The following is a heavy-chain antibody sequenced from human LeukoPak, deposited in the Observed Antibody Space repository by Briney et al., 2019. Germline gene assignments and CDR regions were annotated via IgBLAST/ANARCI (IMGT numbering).Heavy chain of an antibody. CDR2: VSGTGGTT. CDR3: AKDQHPTTVTLDY. J-gene: IGHJ4*02. Sequence: GGSLRLSCAASGFSFTNYAMNWVRQAPGKGLEWVATVSGTGGTTYYADSVKGRFTISRDNSKNTLYLQMNSLRAEDTAVYYCAKDQHPTTVTLDYWGQGTLVTVSS. D-gene: IGHD4-11*01. V-gene: IGHV3-23*01. CDR1: GFSFTNYA.